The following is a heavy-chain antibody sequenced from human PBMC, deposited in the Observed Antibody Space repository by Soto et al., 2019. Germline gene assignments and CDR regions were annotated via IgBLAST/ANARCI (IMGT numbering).Heavy chain of an antibody. CDR2: IATYNRNK. D-gene: IGHD3-10*01. J-gene: IGHJ5*02. CDR1: GDTFTNFG. V-gene: IGHV1-18*01. CDR3: ARVLRGVVNWFDP. Sequence: HLVQSGPEVKQPGASVTVSCKTSGDTFTNFGLSWVRQAPGQGLEWMGWIATYNRNKNYAQKFQGRLTLTTAPSTSTASMELTSLGYDDTAVYYCARVLRGVVNWFDPWGQGNLVTVSS.